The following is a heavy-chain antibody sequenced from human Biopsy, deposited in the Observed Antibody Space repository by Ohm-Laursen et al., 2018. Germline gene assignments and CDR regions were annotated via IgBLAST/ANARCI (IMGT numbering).Heavy chain of an antibody. CDR1: GFTFSDHY. CDR3: AKGGSITIFGVVINNCFDP. CDR2: ISADGATS. D-gene: IGHD3-3*01. Sequence: SLRLSCTASGFTFSDHYMEWVRQAPGKGPEWVSTISADGATSYYADSVKGRFTISRDNSKNTLYLQMNSVRADDTAIYYCAKGGSITIFGVVINNCFDPWGQGTRVTVSS. J-gene: IGHJ5*02. V-gene: IGHV3-23*01.